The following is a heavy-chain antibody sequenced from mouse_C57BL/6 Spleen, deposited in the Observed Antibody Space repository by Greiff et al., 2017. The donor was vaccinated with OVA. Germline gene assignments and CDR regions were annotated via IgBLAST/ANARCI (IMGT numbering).Heavy chain of an antibody. CDR3: AREGYGNPLDD. CDR1: GYAFSSSW. Sequence: VQLQASGPELVKPGASVKISCKASGYAFSSSWMNWVKQRPGQGLEWIGRIYPGDGDTNYNGKFKGKATLTADKSSSTAYMQLSSLASEDAAVYFCAREGYGNPLDDWGQGTLVTVSA. V-gene: IGHV1-82*01. CDR2: IYPGDGDT. D-gene: IGHD2-1*01. J-gene: IGHJ3*01.